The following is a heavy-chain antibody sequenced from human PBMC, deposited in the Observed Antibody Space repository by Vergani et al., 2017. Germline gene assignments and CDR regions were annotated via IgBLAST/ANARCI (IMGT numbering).Heavy chain of an antibody. J-gene: IGHJ5*02. Sequence: EVQLVESGGGLVQPGGSLRLSCAASGFTFSSYWMHWVRQAPGKGLEWVSVIYSGGSTYYADSVKGRFTISRDNSKNTLYLQMNSLRAEDTAVYYCARGHSSGYYASDWFDPWGQGTLVTVSS. D-gene: IGHD3-22*01. V-gene: IGHV3-66*01. CDR3: ARGHSSGYYASDWFDP. CDR1: GFTFSSYW. CDR2: IYSGGST.